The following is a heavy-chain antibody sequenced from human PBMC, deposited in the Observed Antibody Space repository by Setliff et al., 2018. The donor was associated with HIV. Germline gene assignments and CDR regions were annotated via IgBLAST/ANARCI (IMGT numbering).Heavy chain of an antibody. V-gene: IGHV4-39*01. J-gene: IGHJ4*02. D-gene: IGHD5-18*01. CDR2: IYYSGST. CDR3: ARTRGYTSGYIDS. Sequence: PSDTLSLTCIVSGGSISSSSSYWGWIRQPPGKGLEWIGNIYYSGSTYYNPSLKSRVTISVDTSKNQFSLRLSSVNAADTAVYYCARTRGYTSGYIDSWGQGTLVTVSS. CDR1: GGSISSSSSY.